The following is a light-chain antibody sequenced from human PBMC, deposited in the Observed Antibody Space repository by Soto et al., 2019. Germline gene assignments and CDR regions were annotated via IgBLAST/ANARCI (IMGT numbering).Light chain of an antibody. CDR2: DVN. J-gene: IGLJ3*02. CDR3: SSYAGSNNWV. Sequence: QSALTQPPSASGSPGQSLTISCTGTSSDVGHYNFVSWYQQHPGKAPKLMISDVNKRPSGVPDRFSGSKSGNTASLTVSGLQAEDEADYYCSSYAGSNNWVFGGRTKLTVL. CDR1: SSDVGHYNF. V-gene: IGLV2-8*01.